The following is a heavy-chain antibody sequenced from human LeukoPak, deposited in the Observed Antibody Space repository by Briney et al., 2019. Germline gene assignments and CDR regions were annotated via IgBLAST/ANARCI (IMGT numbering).Heavy chain of an antibody. D-gene: IGHD2-15*01. CDR3: SRDGYWSSGSCPPFDY. Sequence: GGSLRLSCAASGFTFSDYVMIWVRQAPGKGLEWVSGITASGDRTFYGDSVRGRFTMSRDNSKNTVYLQMNSLRVEDTAVYYCSRDGYWSSGSCPPFDYWGQGTLVTVSS. V-gene: IGHV3-23*01. CDR2: ITASGDRT. J-gene: IGHJ4*02. CDR1: GFTFSDYV.